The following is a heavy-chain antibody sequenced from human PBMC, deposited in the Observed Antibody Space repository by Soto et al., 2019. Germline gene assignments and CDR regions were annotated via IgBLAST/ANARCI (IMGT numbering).Heavy chain of an antibody. CDR2: ITASGDKT. CDR3: ARDLRGPDCY. V-gene: IGHV3-23*01. CDR1: GLTLSSHA. Sequence: EVQLLESGGGLVQPGESLRLSCAASGLTLSSHAMTWVRQAPGKGLVYVSSITASGDKTFYADTAKGRFTISRDNSKNTVYLQMNSLRADDTAVYFCARDLRGPDCYWGLGTLVAVSS. J-gene: IGHJ4*01. D-gene: IGHD2-21*02.